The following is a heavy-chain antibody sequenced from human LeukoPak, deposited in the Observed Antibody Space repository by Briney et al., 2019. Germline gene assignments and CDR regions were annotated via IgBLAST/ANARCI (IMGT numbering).Heavy chain of an antibody. CDR2: IYYSGST. V-gene: IGHV4-39*07. J-gene: IGHJ4*02. Sequence: PSETLSLTCTVSGGSISSSSYYWGWIRQPPGKGLAWIGSIYYSGSTYYNPSLKSRVTISVDTSKNQFSLKLSSVTAADTAVYYCAKEHSNYVGGYFDYWGQGTLVTVSS. CDR1: GGSISSSSYY. CDR3: AKEHSNYVGGYFDY. D-gene: IGHD4-11*01.